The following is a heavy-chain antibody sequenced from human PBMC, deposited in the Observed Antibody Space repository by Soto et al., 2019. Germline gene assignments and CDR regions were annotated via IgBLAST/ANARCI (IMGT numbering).Heavy chain of an antibody. CDR3: SRDLSHCSGGNCYSRFDY. CDR2: TRNKANGYTT. V-gene: IGHV3-72*01. D-gene: IGHD2-15*01. Sequence: EVQLVESGGGLVQPGGSLRLSCVVSGFTLSDHYMDWVRWAPGKGLEWVGRTRNKANGYTTEYAASVKGRFTISRDDSKNSLYLQMNSLKTEDTAVYYCSRDLSHCSGGNCYSRFDYWGQGTLVTVSS. J-gene: IGHJ4*02. CDR1: GFTLSDHY.